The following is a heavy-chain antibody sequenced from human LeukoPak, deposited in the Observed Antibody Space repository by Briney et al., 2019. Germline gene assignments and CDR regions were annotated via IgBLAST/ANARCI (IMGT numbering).Heavy chain of an antibody. V-gene: IGHV4-61*01. D-gene: IGHD2-15*01. J-gene: IGHJ3*02. CDR1: GGSVSSGSYY. CDR2: ICYSGST. CDR3: VTYCSGGSCYSADAFDI. Sequence: SETLSLTCTVSGGSVSSGSYYWSWIRQPPGKGLEWIGYICYSGSTNYNPSLKSRVTISVDTSKNQFSLKLSSVTAADTAVYYCVTYCSGGSCYSADAFDIWGQGTMVTVSS.